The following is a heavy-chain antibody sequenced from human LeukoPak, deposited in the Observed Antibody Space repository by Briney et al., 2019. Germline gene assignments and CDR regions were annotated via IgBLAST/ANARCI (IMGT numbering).Heavy chain of an antibody. D-gene: IGHD6-13*01. CDR1: GYTXTELS. V-gene: IGHV1-24*01. J-gene: IGHJ6*02. CDR2: FDPEDGET. CDR3: AREGEQQLGRTYYYGMDV. Sequence: GASVKVSCKVSGYTXTELSMHWVRQAPGKGLEWMGGFDPEDGETIYAQKFQGRVTMTEDTSTDTAYMELSSLRSDDTAVYYCAREGEQQLGRTYYYGMDVWGQGTTVTVSS.